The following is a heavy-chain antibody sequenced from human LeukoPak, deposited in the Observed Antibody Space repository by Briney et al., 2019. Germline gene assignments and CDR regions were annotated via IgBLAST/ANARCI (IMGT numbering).Heavy chain of an antibody. V-gene: IGHV4-34*01. D-gene: IGHD3-22*01. CDR2: ITHSGST. J-gene: IGHJ4*02. CDR3: ARGTRSGYYLVY. CDR1: GESFSGYY. Sequence: SETLSLTCAVYGESFSGYYWSWIRQPPGKGLEWIGEITHSGSTNYNPSLKSRVTISVDTSKNQFSLKLSSVTAADTAVYYCARGTRSGYYLVYWGQGTLVTVSS.